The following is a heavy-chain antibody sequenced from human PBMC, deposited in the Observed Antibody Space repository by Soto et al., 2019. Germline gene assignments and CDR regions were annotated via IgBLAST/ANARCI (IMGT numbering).Heavy chain of an antibody. V-gene: IGHV4-30-2*01. D-gene: IGHD4-17*01. Sequence: SETLSLTCAVSGGSISSGGYSWSWIRQPPGKGLEWIGYIYHSGSTYYNPSLKSRVTISVDRSKNQFSLKLSSVTAADTAVYYCARNYGDYEGSFDYWGQGTLVTVSS. CDR1: GGSISSGGYS. J-gene: IGHJ4*02. CDR2: IYHSGST. CDR3: ARNYGDYEGSFDY.